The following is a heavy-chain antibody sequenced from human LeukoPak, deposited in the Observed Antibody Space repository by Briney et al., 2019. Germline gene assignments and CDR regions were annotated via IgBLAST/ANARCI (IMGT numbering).Heavy chain of an antibody. D-gene: IGHD6-19*01. CDR3: ARDAGGWYYYYYMDV. CDR2: INPNSGGT. J-gene: IGHJ6*03. CDR1: GYTFTGYY. V-gene: IGHV1-2*06. Sequence: ASVKVSCKASGYTFTGYYMHWVRQAPGQGLEWMGRINPNSGGTNYAQKFQGRVTMTRDTSISPAYMELSRLRSDDTAVYYCARDAGGWYYYYYMDVWGKGTTVTVSS.